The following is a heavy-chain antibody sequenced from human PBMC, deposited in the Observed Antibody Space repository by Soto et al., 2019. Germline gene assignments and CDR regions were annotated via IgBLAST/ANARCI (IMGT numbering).Heavy chain of an antibody. CDR1: GGSFSGYY. D-gene: IGHD2-21*02. CDR2: INHSGST. Sequence: SETLSLTCAVYGGSFSGYYWSWIRQPPGKGLEWIGEINHSGSTNYNPSPKSRVTISVDTPRNQFSLKLSSVTAADTAVYYCARPAECGGDCYWYFDLWGRGTLVTVSS. CDR3: ARPAECGGDCYWYFDL. V-gene: IGHV4-34*01. J-gene: IGHJ2*01.